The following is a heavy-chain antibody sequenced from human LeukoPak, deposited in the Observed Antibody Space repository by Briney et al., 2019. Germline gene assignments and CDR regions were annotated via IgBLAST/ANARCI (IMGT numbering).Heavy chain of an antibody. J-gene: IGHJ6*02. CDR1: GFTFGFTFRSFW. CDR2: IKPDGSET. V-gene: IGHV3-7*01. Sequence: GGSLRLSCTASGFTFGFTFRSFWMSWVRQAPGKGLEWVANIKPDGSETYYVDSVKGRFTISRDNAKNSLYLQMNSLRAEDTAVYYCASNIAAAPYYYYGMDVWGQGTTVTVSS. CDR3: ASNIAAAPYYYYGMDV. D-gene: IGHD6-13*01.